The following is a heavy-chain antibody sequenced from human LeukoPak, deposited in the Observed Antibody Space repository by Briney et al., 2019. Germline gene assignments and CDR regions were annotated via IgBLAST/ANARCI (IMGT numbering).Heavy chain of an antibody. J-gene: IGHJ3*01. CDR2: IYYSGST. CDR1: GDSISSNYW. CDR3: ARKGSGWYAFDV. V-gene: IGHV4-28*01. Sequence: SDTLSLTCAVSGDSISSNYWWSWIRQPPEKGLEWIGYIYYSGSTHQNPSLQSRLTMSVDTSKNQFSLKLSSVTAVDTAVYYCARKGSGWYAFDVWGQGTMVTVSS. D-gene: IGHD6-19*01.